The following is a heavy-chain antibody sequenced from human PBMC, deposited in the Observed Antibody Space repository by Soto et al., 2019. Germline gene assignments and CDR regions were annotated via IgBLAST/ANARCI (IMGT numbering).Heavy chain of an antibody. CDR1: GFTFSSYA. V-gene: IGHV3-30-3*01. CDR2: ISYDGSNK. Sequence: QVQLVESGGGVVQPGRSLRLSCAASGFTFSSYAMHWVRQAPGKGLEWVAVISYDGSNKYYADSVKGRFTISRDNSKNTLYLQMNSLRAEDTAVYYCARAFDYRGQGTLVTVSS. CDR3: ARAFDY. J-gene: IGHJ4*02.